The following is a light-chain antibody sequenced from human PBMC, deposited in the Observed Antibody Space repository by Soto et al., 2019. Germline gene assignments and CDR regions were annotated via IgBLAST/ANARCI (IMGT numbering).Light chain of an antibody. Sequence: QTVVTQDPSLTVSPGGTVTLTCGASTGAVTSGNYPSWFQQKSGKAPRALIYDTSNKHSGTPARFSGSLLGGKAALTLSGAQPEDEAEYYCLFSVSGNHVVFGGGTKVTVL. V-gene: IGLV7-46*01. CDR1: TGAVTSGNY. J-gene: IGLJ2*01. CDR3: LFSVSGNHVV. CDR2: DTS.